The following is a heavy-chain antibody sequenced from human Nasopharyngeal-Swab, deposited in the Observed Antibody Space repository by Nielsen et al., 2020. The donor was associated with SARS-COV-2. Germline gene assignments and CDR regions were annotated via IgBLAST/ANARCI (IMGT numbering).Heavy chain of an antibody. Sequence: ASVQVSCKASGYTFTSYGISWVRQAPGQGLEWMGWISAYNGNTNYTQKLQGRVTITADKSTSTAYTELSSLRSEDTAVYYCARVLMVRGVMRAFDIWGQGTLVTVSS. D-gene: IGHD3-10*01. CDR1: GYTFTSYG. J-gene: IGHJ4*02. CDR3: ARVLMVRGVMRAFDI. V-gene: IGHV1-18*04. CDR2: ISAYNGNT.